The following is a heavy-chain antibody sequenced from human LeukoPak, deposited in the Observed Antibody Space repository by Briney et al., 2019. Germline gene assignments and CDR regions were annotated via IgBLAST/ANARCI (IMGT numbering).Heavy chain of an antibody. V-gene: IGHV3-9*01. CDR1: GFTFDDYA. CDR3: AKGEYGDYNLNWFDP. Sequence: SLRLSCAASGFTFDDYAMHWVRQAPGKGPEWVSGISWNSGSIGYADSVKGRFTISRDNAKNSLYLQMNSLGAEDTALYYCAKGEYGDYNLNWFDPWGQGTLVTVSS. CDR2: ISWNSGSI. J-gene: IGHJ5*02. D-gene: IGHD4-17*01.